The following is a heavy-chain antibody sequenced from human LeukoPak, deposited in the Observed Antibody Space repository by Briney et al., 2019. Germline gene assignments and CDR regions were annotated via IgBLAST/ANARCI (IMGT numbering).Heavy chain of an antibody. Sequence: SETLSLTCAVYGGSFSGYYWSWIRQPPGQGLEWIGEINHSGSTNYNPSLKSRVTISVDTSKNQFSLKLSSVTAADTAVYYCARGDPYSGLGYWGQGTLVTVSS. CDR3: ARGDPYSGLGY. D-gene: IGHD5-12*01. V-gene: IGHV4-34*01. CDR1: GGSFSGYY. J-gene: IGHJ4*02. CDR2: INHSGST.